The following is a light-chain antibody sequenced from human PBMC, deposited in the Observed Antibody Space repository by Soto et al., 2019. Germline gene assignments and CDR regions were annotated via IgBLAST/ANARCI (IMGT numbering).Light chain of an antibody. J-gene: IGLJ2*01. V-gene: IGLV1-40*01. CDR2: GNI. Sequence: QSVLTQPPSVSGAPGQRVTISCTGSSSNIGAGYDVNWYQQLPGTAPKLLIYGNINRPSGVPDRFSGSKSGTSASLAISGLQAEDEADYYCQYHDSSRSGSIFGGGTKLTVL. CDR3: QYHDSSRSGSI. CDR1: SSNIGAGYD.